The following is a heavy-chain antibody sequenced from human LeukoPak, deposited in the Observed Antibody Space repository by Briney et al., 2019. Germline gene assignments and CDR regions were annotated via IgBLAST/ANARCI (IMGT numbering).Heavy chain of an antibody. Sequence: PGGSLRLSCAASGFTFSSYAMSWVRQSPGKGLEWVSAISGSGGNTYSADSVKGRCTISRDNSKKTLYLQMNSPKTEDTAVYYCTASSPGDYWGQGTLVTVSS. CDR2: ISGSGGNT. J-gene: IGHJ4*02. CDR3: TASSPGDY. D-gene: IGHD1-26*01. CDR1: GFTFSSYA. V-gene: IGHV3-23*01.